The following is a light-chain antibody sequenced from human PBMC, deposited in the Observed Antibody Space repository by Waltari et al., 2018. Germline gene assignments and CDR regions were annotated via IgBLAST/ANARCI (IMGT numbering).Light chain of an antibody. Sequence: VLTQSPATLSLSAGERATLSCRASQSVFNYLVWYQQKRGQAPRLLIYDTSKRATGIPARFSGSGSGTDFTLTISNLEADDFALYYCQQGSILPLTFGGGTKVEIK. CDR1: QSVFNY. CDR3: QQGSILPLT. J-gene: IGKJ4*01. CDR2: DTS. V-gene: IGKV3-11*01.